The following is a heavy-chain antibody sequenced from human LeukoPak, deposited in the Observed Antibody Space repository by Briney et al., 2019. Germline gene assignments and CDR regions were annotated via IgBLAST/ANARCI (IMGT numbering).Heavy chain of an antibody. Sequence: ASVKVSCKASGYIFTSYAMTWVRQAPGQGLECMGWINTNTGNPTYAQGFTGRFVFSLDTSVSTAYLQISSLKAEDTAVYYCARGRSWPDYWGQGALVTVSS. CDR2: INTNTGNP. J-gene: IGHJ4*02. D-gene: IGHD6-13*01. CDR1: GYIFTSYA. CDR3: ARGRSWPDY. V-gene: IGHV7-4-1*02.